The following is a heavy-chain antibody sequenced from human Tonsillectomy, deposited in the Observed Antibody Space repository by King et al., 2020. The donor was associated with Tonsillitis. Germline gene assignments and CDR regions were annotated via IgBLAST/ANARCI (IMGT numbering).Heavy chain of an antibody. CDR3: AGGVGATRFDY. CDR1: GGSISSYY. D-gene: IGHD1-26*01. CDR2: IYHIVST. J-gene: IGHJ4*02. Sequence: VQLQESGPGLVKPSETLSLTCTVSGGSISSYYWSWIRQPPGKGLEWIGFIYHIVSTHYNPSLKSRVSISVDTSKNQFSLRLSSVTAADTAVYYCAGGVGATRFDYWGQGTLVTVSS. V-gene: IGHV4-59*08.